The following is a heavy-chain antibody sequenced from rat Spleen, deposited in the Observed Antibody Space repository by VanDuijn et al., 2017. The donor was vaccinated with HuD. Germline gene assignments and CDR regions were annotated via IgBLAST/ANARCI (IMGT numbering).Heavy chain of an antibody. CDR2: ITNTDGSI. J-gene: IGHJ3*01. D-gene: IGHD1-1*01. V-gene: IGHV5-31*01. CDR3: TRGGLLEILGFAY. Sequence: EVQLVESGGGLVQPGRSLKLSCVASGFTFNNYWMTWIRQAPGKGLEWVASITNTDGSIYYPDSVKGRFTISRDNAKSTLYLQMNSLRSEDTATYYCTRGGLLEILGFAYWGQGTLVTVSS. CDR1: GFTFNNYW.